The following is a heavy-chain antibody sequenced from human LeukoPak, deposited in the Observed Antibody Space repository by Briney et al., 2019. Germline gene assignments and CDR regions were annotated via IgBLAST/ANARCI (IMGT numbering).Heavy chain of an antibody. CDR2: MNPNSGNT. J-gene: IGHJ4*02. CDR3: ARTYCTNGVCFPFDY. D-gene: IGHD2-8*01. CDR1: GYTFTSYD. V-gene: IGHV1-8*01. Sequence: AAVKVSCKASGYTFTSYDINWVRQATGQGLEWMGWMNPNSGNTGYAQKFQGRVTMTRNTSISTAYMELSSLRSEDTAVYYCARTYCTNGVCFPFDYWGQGTLVTVSS.